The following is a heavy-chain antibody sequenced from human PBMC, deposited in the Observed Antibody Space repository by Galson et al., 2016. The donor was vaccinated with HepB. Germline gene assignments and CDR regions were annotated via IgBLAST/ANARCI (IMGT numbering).Heavy chain of an antibody. V-gene: IGHV4-4*02. D-gene: IGHD7-27*01. CDR1: GASIRSDNW. CDR3: AKRPDPGGVLKWGMATVRDHHYFDQ. Sequence: TLSLTCVVSGASIRSDNWWNWVRQSPEKGLEWIGEIYQSGSTHYNPSLQSRVTISGDKTKNQFSLKVTSVTAADTAVYYCAKRPDPGGVLKWGMATVRDHHYFDQWGQGILVIVSS. J-gene: IGHJ4*02. CDR2: IYQSGST.